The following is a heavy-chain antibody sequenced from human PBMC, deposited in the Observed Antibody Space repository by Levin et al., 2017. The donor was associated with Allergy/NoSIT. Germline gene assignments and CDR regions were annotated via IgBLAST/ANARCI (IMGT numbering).Heavy chain of an antibody. CDR1: GGSISSYY. CDR2: IYYSGST. J-gene: IGHJ6*02. CDR3: ARRAGWLERNLYYYYGMDV. Sequence: SETLSLTCTVSGGSISSYYWSWIRQPPGKGLEWIGYIYYSGSTNYNPSLKSRVTISVDTSKNQFSLKLSSVTAADTAVYYCARRAGWLERNLYYYYGMDVWGQGTTVTVSS. V-gene: IGHV4-59*08. D-gene: IGHD1-1*01.